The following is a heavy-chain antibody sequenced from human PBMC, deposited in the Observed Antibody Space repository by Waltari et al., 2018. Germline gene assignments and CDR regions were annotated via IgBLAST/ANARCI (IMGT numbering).Heavy chain of an antibody. CDR3: AKDAFGNTYLDY. Sequence: QVQLVESGGGVVQPGKSLRLSCVASGFSLSNYGMHWVRQTPGRGVGCVALTWSDGSVEYYADSVRGRFTVSRDNSKNILYLDMGSLRVDDTATYYCAKDAFGNTYLDYWGQGTLVTVSS. CDR2: TWSDGSVE. D-gene: IGHD3-10*01. V-gene: IGHV3-33*03. J-gene: IGHJ4*02. CDR1: GFSLSNYG.